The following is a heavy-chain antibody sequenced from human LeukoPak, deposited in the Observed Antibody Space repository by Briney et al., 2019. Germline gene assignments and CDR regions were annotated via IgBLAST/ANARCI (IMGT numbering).Heavy chain of an antibody. V-gene: IGHV3-30*18. Sequence: PGGSLRLSCAASGFTFNNYGMHWVRQAPGKGLEWVAVISYDGSNKYYADSVKGRFTTSRDNSKNTLYLQMSSLRPEDTAVFYCVKLFTYYYGSGSFPDYWGQGTLVTVSS. J-gene: IGHJ4*02. D-gene: IGHD3-10*01. CDR2: ISYDGSNK. CDR1: GFTFNNYG. CDR3: VKLFTYYYGSGSFPDY.